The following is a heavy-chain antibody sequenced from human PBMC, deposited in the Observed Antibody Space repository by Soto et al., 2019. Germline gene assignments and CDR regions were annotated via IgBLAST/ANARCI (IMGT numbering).Heavy chain of an antibody. J-gene: IGHJ6*02. CDR3: ARDYYDFRSRRGVDYGLDV. D-gene: IGHD3-3*01. CDR2: LFHSGNT. CDR1: GYCISSGDY. Sequence: SETLSLTCGVSGYCISSGDYCGWSRRPPGEEGEWIGNLFHSGNTYYNPSLKSRITISIDTSKNQFSLKLTSVTAADTAVYSCARDYYDFRSRRGVDYGLDVWGQGTTVTVSS. V-gene: IGHV4-38-2*02.